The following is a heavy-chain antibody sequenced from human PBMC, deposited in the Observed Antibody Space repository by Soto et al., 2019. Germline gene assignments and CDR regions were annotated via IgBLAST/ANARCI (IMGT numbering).Heavy chain of an antibody. CDR2: IYYSGST. D-gene: IGHD5-18*01. CDR1: GGSISSSSYY. J-gene: IGHJ4*02. CDR3: AGPQRIQLWSYFDY. Sequence: SETLSLTCTVSGGSISSSSYYWGWIRQPPGKGLEWIGSIYYSGSTYYNPSLKSRVTISVDTSKNQFSLKLSSVTAADTAVYYCAGPQRIQLWSYFDYWGQGTLVTVSS. V-gene: IGHV4-39*07.